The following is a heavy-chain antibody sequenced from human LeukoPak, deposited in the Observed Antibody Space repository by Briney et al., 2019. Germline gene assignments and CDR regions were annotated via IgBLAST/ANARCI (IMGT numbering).Heavy chain of an antibody. CDR1: GFTFSSYW. CDR3: ARITMVRGARKDDY. Sequence: GSLRLSCAASGFTFSSYWMSWARQAPGKGLEWVANITPDGSEKYYVDSVKGRFTTSRDNAKNPLDLQMNSLRVEDTAMYYCARITMVRGARKDDYWGQGTLVTVSS. V-gene: IGHV3-7*01. CDR2: ITPDGSEK. D-gene: IGHD3-10*01. J-gene: IGHJ4*02.